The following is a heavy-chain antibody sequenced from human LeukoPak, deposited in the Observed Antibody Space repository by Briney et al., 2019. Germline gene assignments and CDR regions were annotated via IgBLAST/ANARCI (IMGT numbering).Heavy chain of an antibody. CDR1: GFTFSRYY. D-gene: IGHD6-13*01. CDR2: INSDGSST. CDR3: TRVFVGDEYSSSGY. V-gene: IGHV3-74*01. Sequence: GGSLRLSCAASGFTFSRYYMHWVRQAPGKGLVWVSRINSDGSSTTYADSVKGRFTISRDNAKNSLYLQMNSLKVEDTAVYYCTRVFVGDEYSSSGYWGQGTLVTVSS. J-gene: IGHJ4*02.